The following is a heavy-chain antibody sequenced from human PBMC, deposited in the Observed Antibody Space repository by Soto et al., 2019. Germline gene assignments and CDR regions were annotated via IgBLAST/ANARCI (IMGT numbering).Heavy chain of an antibody. J-gene: IGHJ5*01. Sequence: ASVKVSRKASGYSFTSYGFSWVRQAPGQGLEWMGWISAYNGNTNYAPKFQGRVTMTTDTSTTTAYLELRSLTSDDTAVYDCARDPGDPNCLDHWGQGTLVTVSS. CDR1: GYSFTSYG. CDR3: ARDPGDPNCLDH. CDR2: ISAYNGNT. D-gene: IGHD3-16*01. V-gene: IGHV1-18*01.